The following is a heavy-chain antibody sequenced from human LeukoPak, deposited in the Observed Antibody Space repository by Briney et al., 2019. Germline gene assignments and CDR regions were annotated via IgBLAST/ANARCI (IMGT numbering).Heavy chain of an antibody. CDR1: GYTFTGYF. Sequence: ASVKVSCKASGYTFTGYFIHWMRQAPGQGLEWMGWINANSGDTRYALNFQGRVFMTRDTSISTVYMELSRLTPDDTAIYFCARDPSPYTGSYFDYWGQGTLVTVSS. CDR2: INANSGDT. V-gene: IGHV1-2*02. J-gene: IGHJ4*02. CDR3: ARDPSPYTGSYFDY. D-gene: IGHD3-10*01.